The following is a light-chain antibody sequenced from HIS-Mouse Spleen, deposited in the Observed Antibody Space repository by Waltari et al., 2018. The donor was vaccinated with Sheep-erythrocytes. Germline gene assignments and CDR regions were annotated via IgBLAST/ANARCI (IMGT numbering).Light chain of an antibody. CDR1: NIGSKS. J-gene: IGLJ1*01. Sequence: SYVLTQPPSVSVAPGKTARITCGGNNIGSKSVHWYQQKPGQAPVLVVYDDSDRPSGVPDRFSGSKSGNTASLTISGLQAEDEADYYCSSYAGSNNLFVFGTGTKVTVL. CDR3: SSYAGSNNLFV. CDR2: DDS. V-gene: IGLV3-21*03.